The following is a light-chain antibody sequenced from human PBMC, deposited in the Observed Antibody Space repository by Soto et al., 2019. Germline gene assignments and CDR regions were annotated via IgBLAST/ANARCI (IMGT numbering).Light chain of an antibody. V-gene: IGKV3-20*01. Sequence: EIVMTQSPATLSVSPGERATLACRASQSVRSSHLAWYQQMPGQAPRLLIYGASTRATGIPDRFSGSGSGTDFTLTVSRLEPEDFAVYYCQQYGSSPLTFGGGTKVDIK. CDR1: QSVRSSH. CDR2: GAS. J-gene: IGKJ4*01. CDR3: QQYGSSPLT.